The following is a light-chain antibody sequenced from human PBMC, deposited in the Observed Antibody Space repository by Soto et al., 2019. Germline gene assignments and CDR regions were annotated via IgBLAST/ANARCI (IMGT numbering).Light chain of an antibody. Sequence: DILMTQSPAILALSPGDRATLCFRASQSVSSSYLAWYQHKPGQAPRLLIHGASSRVTGIPDRFSGSGSGTDFTLTITRLEPEDFAVYYCQQYQSLTFGGGTKVDI. J-gene: IGKJ4*01. CDR3: QQYQSLT. V-gene: IGKV3-20*01. CDR2: GAS. CDR1: QSVSSSY.